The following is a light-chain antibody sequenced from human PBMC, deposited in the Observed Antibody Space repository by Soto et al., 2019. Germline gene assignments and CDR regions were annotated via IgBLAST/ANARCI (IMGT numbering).Light chain of an antibody. CDR1: SSNIGAGYV. J-gene: IGLJ3*02. CDR3: QSYDSSLSGWV. V-gene: IGLV1-40*01. Sequence: QLVLTQPPSVSGAPGQRVTISCTGSSSNIGAGYVVHWYQQLPGTAPKLLIYGNSNRPSGVPDRFSGSKSGTSASLAITGLQAEDEADYYCQSYDSSLSGWVFGGGTKLTVL. CDR2: GNS.